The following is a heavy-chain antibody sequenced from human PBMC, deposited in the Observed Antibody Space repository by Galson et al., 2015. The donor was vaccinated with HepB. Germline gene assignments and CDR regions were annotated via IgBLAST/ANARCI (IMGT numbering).Heavy chain of an antibody. CDR3: ARESGTPGNWYFDL. Sequence: SLRLSCAASGFTFNNYDFHWVRQTAGKGLEWVSGIGTGGGPNYPDAVKGRSTISRENAQNSVFLQMNSLRDGDTAVYYCARESGTPGNWYFDLWGRGTVVIVSS. J-gene: IGHJ2*01. D-gene: IGHD1-1*01. CDR2: IGTGGGP. CDR1: GFTFNNYD. V-gene: IGHV3-13*05.